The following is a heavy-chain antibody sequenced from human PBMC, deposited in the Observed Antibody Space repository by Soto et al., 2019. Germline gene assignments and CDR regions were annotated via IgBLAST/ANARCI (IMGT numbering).Heavy chain of an antibody. D-gene: IGHD4-17*01. V-gene: IGHV5-51*01. Sequence: SLKISCQASGYNFSTYWIGLVRQMPGKGLEWMGIIFPGDSDATYSPSFQGQVTISVDRSISTAYVQWTSLEASDTAMYYCARRSIYGDYTIDYWGRGTLVTVSS. CDR1: GYNFSTYW. J-gene: IGHJ4*01. CDR3: ARRSIYGDYTIDY. CDR2: IFPGDSDA.